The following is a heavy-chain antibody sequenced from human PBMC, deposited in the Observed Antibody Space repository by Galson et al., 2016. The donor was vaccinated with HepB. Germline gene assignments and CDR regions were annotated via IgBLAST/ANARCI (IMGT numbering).Heavy chain of an antibody. J-gene: IGHJ6*02. D-gene: IGHD3-3*01. CDR3: AKGVRFIYYYGMDV. CDR2: ISWNSGSI. V-gene: IGHV3-9*01. CDR1: GFTFDDYA. Sequence: SLRLSCAASGFTFDDYAMHWVRQAPGKGLEWVSGISWNSGSIGYADSVKGRFTISRDNAKNSLYLQMNSLRAEDTALYYCAKGVRFIYYYGMDVWGQGTTVTVSS.